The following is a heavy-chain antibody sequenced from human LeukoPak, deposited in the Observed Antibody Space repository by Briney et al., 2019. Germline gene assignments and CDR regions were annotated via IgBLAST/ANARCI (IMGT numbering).Heavy chain of an antibody. Sequence: GGSLRLSCAASGFTFTTYWMTWVRQAPGKGLEWVANINQDGTEKYYVDSVKGRFTIPRDNAKNSLYLQMNSLRAEDTAVYYCARDTYYYDSSGSALDYWGQGTLVTVSS. CDR1: GFTFTTYW. J-gene: IGHJ4*02. D-gene: IGHD3-22*01. CDR2: INQDGTEK. CDR3: ARDTYYYDSSGSALDY. V-gene: IGHV3-7*01.